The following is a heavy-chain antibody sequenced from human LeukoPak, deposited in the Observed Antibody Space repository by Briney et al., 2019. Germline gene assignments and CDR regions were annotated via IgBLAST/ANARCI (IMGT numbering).Heavy chain of an antibody. D-gene: IGHD3-9*01. CDR3: AREVAYYDILTGPSPDAFDI. Sequence: SEILSLTCTVSGGSISSSSYYWGWIRQPPGKGLEWIGSIYYSGSTYYNPSLKSRVTISVDTSKNQFSLKLSSVTAADTAVYYCAREVAYYDILTGPSPDAFDIWGQGTMVTVSS. CDR1: GGSISSSSYY. CDR2: IYYSGST. V-gene: IGHV4-39*07. J-gene: IGHJ3*02.